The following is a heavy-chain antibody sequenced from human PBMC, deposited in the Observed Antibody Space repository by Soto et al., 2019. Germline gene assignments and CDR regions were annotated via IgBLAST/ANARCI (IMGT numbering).Heavy chain of an antibody. V-gene: IGHV3-7*01. CDR3: ARDHIDGWKFDY. Sequence: EVQLVESGGGLVQPGGSLRLCCAAAGFTFSNYWMSWVRQAPGKGLEGVANIGQDGNENYYVDSVKGRFTTSRDNTKNSFYLQMNSLRAEDTAVYYCARDHIDGWKFDYWGRGTLVTVSS. CDR2: IGQDGNEN. J-gene: IGHJ4*02. D-gene: IGHD6-19*01. CDR1: GFTFSNYW.